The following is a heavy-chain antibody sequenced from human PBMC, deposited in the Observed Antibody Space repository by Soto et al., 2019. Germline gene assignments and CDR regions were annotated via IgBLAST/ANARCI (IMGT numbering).Heavy chain of an antibody. V-gene: IGHV3-23*01. D-gene: IGHD3-10*01. Sequence: LRLSCVASGFTFSTYSMSWVRQAPGKGLEWVSAISGSGRSTYYADSVKGRFTISRDNSKNTLYLQLNFLRVEDTAVYYCAKEFLRFGESLEGYFDYWGQGALVTVSS. J-gene: IGHJ4*02. CDR1: GFTFSTYS. CDR3: AKEFLRFGESLEGYFDY. CDR2: ISGSGRST.